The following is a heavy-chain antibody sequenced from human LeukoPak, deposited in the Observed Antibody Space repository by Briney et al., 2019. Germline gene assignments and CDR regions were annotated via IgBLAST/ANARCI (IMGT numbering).Heavy chain of an antibody. CDR3: ARETSRDGYNYFYFDY. D-gene: IGHD5-24*01. J-gene: IGHJ4*02. CDR2: ISAYNGNT. CDR1: GYTFTSYG. Sequence: GASVKVSCKASGYTFTSYGISWVRQAPGQGLEWMGWISAYNGNTNYAQKLQGRVTMTTDTYTSTAYMELRSLRSDDTAVYYCARETSRDGYNYFYFDYWGQGTLVTVSS. V-gene: IGHV1-18*01.